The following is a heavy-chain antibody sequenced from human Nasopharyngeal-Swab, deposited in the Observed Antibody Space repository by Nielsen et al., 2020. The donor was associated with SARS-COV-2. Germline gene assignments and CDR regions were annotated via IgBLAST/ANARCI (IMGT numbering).Heavy chain of an antibody. J-gene: IGHJ4*02. CDR1: GGSISSSSYY. Sequence: GSLRLSCTVSGGSISSSSYYWGWIRQPPGKGLEWIGYIYYSGSTYYNPSLEGRVSMSVDTSKNHFSLKVSSVTAADTAVYYCARVPSDYGDPAGFDYWGQGILVTVSS. CDR2: IYYSGST. V-gene: IGHV4-39*02. D-gene: IGHD4-17*01. CDR3: ARVPSDYGDPAGFDY.